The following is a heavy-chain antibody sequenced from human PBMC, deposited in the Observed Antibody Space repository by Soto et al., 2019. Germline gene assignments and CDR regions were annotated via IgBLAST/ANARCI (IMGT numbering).Heavy chain of an antibody. V-gene: IGHV4-30-4*01. D-gene: IGHD3-10*01. J-gene: IGHJ4*02. Sequence: SETLSLTCTVSGGSISSGDYYWSWIRQPPGKGLEWIGYIYYSGSTYYNPSLKGRVTISVDTPKNQFSLKLSSVTAADTAVYYCARIAVFGSGSQSGYDYWGQGTLVTVSS. CDR1: GGSISSGDYY. CDR2: IYYSGST. CDR3: ARIAVFGSGSQSGYDY.